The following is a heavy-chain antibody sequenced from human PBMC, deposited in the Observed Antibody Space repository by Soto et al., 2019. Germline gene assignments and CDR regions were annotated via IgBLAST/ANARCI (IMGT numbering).Heavy chain of an antibody. V-gene: IGHV3-7*01. CDR1: GFTFSSYA. Sequence: GGSLRLSCAASGFTFSSYAMSWVRQAPGKGLEWVANIKQDGSEKYYVDSVKGRFTISRDNAKNSLYLQMNSLRAEDTAVYYCAREGWAGGYYYYYMDVWGKGTTVTVSS. J-gene: IGHJ6*03. D-gene: IGHD1-26*01. CDR3: AREGWAGGYYYYYMDV. CDR2: IKQDGSEK.